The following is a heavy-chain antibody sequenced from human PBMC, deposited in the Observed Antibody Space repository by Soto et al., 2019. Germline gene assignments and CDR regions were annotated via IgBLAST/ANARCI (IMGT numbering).Heavy chain of an antibody. Sequence: QVHLVQSGAEVKKPGASVKVSCKGSGYTFTSYGITWVRQAPGQGLEWMGWISAHNGNTDYAQKLQGRVTVTRDTYTSTAYMDLRSLRSDDTAVYYCARGRYGDYWGQGALVTVSS. V-gene: IGHV1-18*01. CDR2: ISAHNGNT. CDR1: GYTFTSYG. CDR3: ARGRYGDY. J-gene: IGHJ4*02. D-gene: IGHD1-1*01.